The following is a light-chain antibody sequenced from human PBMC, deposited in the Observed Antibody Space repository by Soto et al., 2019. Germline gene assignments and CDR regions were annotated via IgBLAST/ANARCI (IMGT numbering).Light chain of an antibody. CDR2: EVS. V-gene: IGLV2-8*01. CDR3: SSYAVNNNLV. Sequence: QSVLTQPTSVSGSPGQSITISCTGTSSDVGGYNYVSWYQHHPGKAPKLMIYEVSNRPSGVPDRFSGSKSGNTASLTVSGLRIEDEADYYCSSYAVNNNLVFGGGTKLTVL. J-gene: IGLJ2*01. CDR1: SSDVGGYNY.